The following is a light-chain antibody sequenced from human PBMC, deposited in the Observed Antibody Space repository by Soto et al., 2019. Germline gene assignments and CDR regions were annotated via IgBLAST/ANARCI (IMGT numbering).Light chain of an antibody. CDR3: SSYTSSSFVI. Sequence: ALTQPASVSGSPGQSITISCTGTSSDIGDYKYVSWYKQHPGKAPKLMIYDVSNRPSGVSNRFSGSKSGNTASLTISGLQAEDEADYYCSSYTSSSFVIFGGGTKLTVL. V-gene: IGLV2-14*03. CDR2: DVS. J-gene: IGLJ2*01. CDR1: SSDIGDYKY.